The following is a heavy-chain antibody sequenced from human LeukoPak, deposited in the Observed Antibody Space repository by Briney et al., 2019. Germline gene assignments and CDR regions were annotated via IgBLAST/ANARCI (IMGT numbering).Heavy chain of an antibody. Sequence: PSETLSLTCSVSGGSISSSSYFWRWIRQPPAKGLEWIGSIYYSGSTYSNPSLKSRVTISVDTSKSQFSLKLSSVTAADTAVYYCARDGYTYGSVDYGGQGTLVAVS. CDR1: GGSISSSSYF. CDR2: IYYSGST. J-gene: IGHJ4*02. CDR3: ARDGYTYGSVDY. D-gene: IGHD5-18*01. V-gene: IGHV4-39*01.